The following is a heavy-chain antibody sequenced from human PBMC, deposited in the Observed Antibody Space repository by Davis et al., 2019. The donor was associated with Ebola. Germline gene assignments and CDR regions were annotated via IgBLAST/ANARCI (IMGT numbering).Heavy chain of an antibody. D-gene: IGHD3-10*01. J-gene: IGHJ4*02. CDR3: ARLERGY. V-gene: IGHV1-18*04. Sequence: AASVKVSCKASGYTFTSYGISWVRQAPGQGLEWMGWINPHNGNTNYAQKLQGRVTMTTDTSTSTAYMELSSLRSEDTAVYYCARLERGYWGQGTLVTVSS. CDR1: GYTFTSYG. CDR2: INPHNGNT.